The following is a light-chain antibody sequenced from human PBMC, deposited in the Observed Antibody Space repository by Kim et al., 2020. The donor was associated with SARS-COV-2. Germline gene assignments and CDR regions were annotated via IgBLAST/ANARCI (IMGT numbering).Light chain of an antibody. CDR2: EAS. J-gene: IGKJ1*01. V-gene: IGKV1-5*03. Sequence: SAVVGDSVTITGRASQNIRGWLAWYQQKPGKAPKLLIQEASHLETGVPSRFSGSGSGKEFTFTITSLQPDDSATYYCQQYDGYWTFGQGTKVEIK. CDR1: QNIRGW. CDR3: QQYDGYWT.